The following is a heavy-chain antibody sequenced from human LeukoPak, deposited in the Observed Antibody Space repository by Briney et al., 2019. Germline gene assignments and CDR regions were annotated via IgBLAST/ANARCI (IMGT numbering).Heavy chain of an antibody. CDR3: AGRKYGSGSYYNMNWFDP. CDR2: INHSGST. CDR1: GGSFSGYY. Sequence: SETLSLTCAVYGGSFSGYYWSWIRQPPGKGLEWIGEINHSGSTNYNPSLKSRVTISVDTSKNQFSLKLSSVTAADTAVYYCAGRKYGSGSYYNMNWFDPWGQGTLVTVPS. J-gene: IGHJ5*02. D-gene: IGHD3-10*01. V-gene: IGHV4-34*01.